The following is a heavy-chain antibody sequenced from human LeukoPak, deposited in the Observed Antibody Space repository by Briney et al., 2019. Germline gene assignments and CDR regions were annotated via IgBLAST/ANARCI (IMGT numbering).Heavy chain of an antibody. Sequence: SETLSLTCTASGYSISSGYYWGWIRQPPGKGLEWIGSIYHTGSTYYNPFLKSRVTMSVDTPKNQFSLKLNSVTAADTAVYYCARGSTHPFGDAFDMWGQGTRVTVSS. CDR1: GYSISSGYY. D-gene: IGHD1-1*01. J-gene: IGHJ3*02. CDR3: ARGSTHPFGDAFDM. V-gene: IGHV4-38-2*02. CDR2: IYHTGST.